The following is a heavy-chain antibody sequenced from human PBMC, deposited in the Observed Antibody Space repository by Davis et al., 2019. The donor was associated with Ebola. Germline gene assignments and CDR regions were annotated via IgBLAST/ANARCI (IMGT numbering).Heavy chain of an antibody. CDR1: GGSISSYY. J-gene: IGHJ4*02. V-gene: IGHV4-59*01. D-gene: IGHD6-19*01. CDR2: IYYSGST. Sequence: MPSETLSLTCTVSGGSISSYYWSWIRQPPGKGLEWIGYIYYSGSTNYNPSLKSRVTISVDTSKTQFSLKLSSVTAADTAVYYCARESAVAGTDFDYWGQGTLVTVSS. CDR3: ARESAVAGTDFDY.